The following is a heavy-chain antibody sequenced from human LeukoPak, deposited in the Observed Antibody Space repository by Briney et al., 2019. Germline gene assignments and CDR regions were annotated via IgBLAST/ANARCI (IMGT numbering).Heavy chain of an antibody. CDR2: INGAQSDT. CDR1: GFTFSSYW. D-gene: IGHD6-6*01. CDR3: VGTIASRGSEY. V-gene: IGHV3-74*01. Sequence: GSLRLSCAASGFTFSSYWMHWVRQAPGKGLLWVARINGAQSDTIYADSVKGRFTVSRDNAKNTVYLQMNNLRVDDTAMYYCVGTIASRGSEYWGQGALVTVSS. J-gene: IGHJ4*02.